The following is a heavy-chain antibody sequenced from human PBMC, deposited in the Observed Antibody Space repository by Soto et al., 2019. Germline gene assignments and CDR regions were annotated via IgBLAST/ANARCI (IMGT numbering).Heavy chain of an antibody. D-gene: IGHD3-10*01. CDR3: ARDLLRYYGSGRDYNWFDP. J-gene: IGHJ5*02. CDR2: IIPILGIA. Sequence: QVQLVQSGAEVKKPGSSVKVSCKASGGTFSSYTISWVRQAPGQGLEWMGRIIPILGIANYAQKFQGRVTITADTSPSTAYMELCSLRSEDTSVYYCARDLLRYYGSGRDYNWFDPWGQGTLVTVSS. CDR1: GGTFSSYT. V-gene: IGHV1-69*08.